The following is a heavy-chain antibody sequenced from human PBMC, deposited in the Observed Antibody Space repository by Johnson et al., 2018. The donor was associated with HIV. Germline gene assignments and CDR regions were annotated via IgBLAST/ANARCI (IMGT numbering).Heavy chain of an antibody. CDR1: GFTFSMYA. J-gene: IGHJ3*01. CDR3: TIPYYYDSGGYQ. Sequence: VQLVESGGGLVKPGGSLRLSCAASGFTFSMYAMHWVRQAPGKGLEYVSAISSNGGSTYYADSVKGRFTISRDNSKNTLYLQMDSLRAEDMAVYYCTIPYYYDSGGYQWGQGTIVTVSS. CDR2: ISSNGGST. V-gene: IGHV3-64*07. D-gene: IGHD3-22*01.